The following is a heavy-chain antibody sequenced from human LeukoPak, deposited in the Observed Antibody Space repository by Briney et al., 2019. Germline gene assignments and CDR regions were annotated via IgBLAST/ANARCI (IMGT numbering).Heavy chain of an antibody. CDR1: GRSISSRSYY. CDR2: IYYSRST. V-gene: IGHV4-39*07. D-gene: IGHD3-22*01. CDR3: ARDINYYDSSGYYPFDY. J-gene: IGHJ4*02. Sequence: SSETLSLTCTVSGRSISSRSYYWGWIRQPPGKGLEWIGSIYYSRSTYYNPSLKSRVTISVDTSKNQFSPKLSSVTAADTAVYYCARDINYYDSSGYYPFDYWGQGTLVTVSS.